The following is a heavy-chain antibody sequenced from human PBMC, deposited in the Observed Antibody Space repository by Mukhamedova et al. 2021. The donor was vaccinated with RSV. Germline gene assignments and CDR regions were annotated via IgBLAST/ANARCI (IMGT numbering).Heavy chain of an antibody. CDR2: ISYDGSNK. CDR1: TFSSYA. CDR3: ARDGSYYGSGSHLDY. D-gene: IGHD3-10*01. V-gene: IGHV3-30*04. Sequence: TFSSYAMHWVRQAPGKGLEWVAVISYDGSNKYYADSVKGRFTISRDNSKNTLYLQMNSLRAEDTAVYCCARDGSYYGSGSHLDY. J-gene: IGHJ4*01.